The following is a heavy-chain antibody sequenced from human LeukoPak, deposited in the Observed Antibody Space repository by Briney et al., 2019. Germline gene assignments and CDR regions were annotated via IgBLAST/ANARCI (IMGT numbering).Heavy chain of an antibody. CDR2: IYYSGTT. CDR3: ARQGNRAIATRHGLDV. V-gene: IGHV4-59*08. CDR1: GGSISGYY. J-gene: IGHJ6*02. D-gene: IGHD6-6*01. Sequence: WETLSLTCAVSGGSISGYYWSWIRQPPGKGLEWIGYIYYSGTTKYNPSLKSRVTISVDTSMNQFSLKLTSVTAADSAVYYCARQGNRAIATRHGLDVWGQGTTVTVSS.